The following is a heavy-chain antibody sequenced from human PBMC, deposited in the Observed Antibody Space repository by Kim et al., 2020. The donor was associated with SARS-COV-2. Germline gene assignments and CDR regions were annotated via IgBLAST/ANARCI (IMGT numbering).Heavy chain of an antibody. CDR1: GFTFSSYE. Sequence: GGSLRLSCAASGFTFSSYEMNWVRQAPGKGLEWVSYISSSGSTIYYADSVKGRFTISRDNAKNSLYLQMNSLRAEDTAVYYCARVGDSSGYFTSYYYYGMDVWGQGTTVTVSS. CDR3: ARVGDSSGYFTSYYYYGMDV. J-gene: IGHJ6*02. V-gene: IGHV3-48*03. CDR2: ISSSGSTI. D-gene: IGHD3-22*01.